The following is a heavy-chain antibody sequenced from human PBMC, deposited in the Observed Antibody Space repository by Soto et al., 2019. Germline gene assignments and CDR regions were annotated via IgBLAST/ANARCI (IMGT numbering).Heavy chain of an antibody. D-gene: IGHD3-10*01. Sequence: GGSLRLSCAASGFTFSSYGMHWVRQAPGKGLEWVAVIWYDGSNKYYADSVKGRFTISRDNSKNTLYLQMNSLRAEDTAVYYCARDAVLLWFGGEYYFDYWGQGTLVTVSS. CDR2: IWYDGSNK. CDR1: GFTFSSYG. CDR3: ARDAVLLWFGGEYYFDY. V-gene: IGHV3-33*01. J-gene: IGHJ4*02.